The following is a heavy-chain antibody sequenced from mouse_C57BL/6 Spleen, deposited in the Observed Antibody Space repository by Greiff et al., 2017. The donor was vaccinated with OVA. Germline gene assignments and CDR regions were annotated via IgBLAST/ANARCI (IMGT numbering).Heavy chain of an antibody. Sequence: QVQLQQSGAELVRPGASVTLSCKASGYTFTDYEMHWVKQTPVHGLEWIGAIDPETGGTAYNQKFKGKAILTADKSSSTAYMELRSLTSEDSAVYYCTKISHYYGSSPWYFDVWGTGTTVTVSS. J-gene: IGHJ1*03. V-gene: IGHV1-15*01. CDR1: GYTFTDYE. CDR2: IDPETGGT. CDR3: TKISHYYGSSPWYFDV. D-gene: IGHD1-1*01.